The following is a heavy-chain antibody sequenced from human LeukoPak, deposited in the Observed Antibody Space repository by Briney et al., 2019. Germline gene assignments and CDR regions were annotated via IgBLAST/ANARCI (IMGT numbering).Heavy chain of an antibody. J-gene: IGHJ4*02. V-gene: IGHV3-23*01. Sequence: GGPLRLSCAASGLILRNYALRWVRQAPGKGLEWVSGITSGFTPHYADSVKGRFTISIDNSKNTSHLQMNSLRAEDTAVYYCAKDYSDLRVADVFFEYWGQGTLVTVSS. CDR1: GLILRNYA. D-gene: IGHD2-15*01. CDR3: AKDYSDLRVADVFFEY. CDR2: ITSGFTP.